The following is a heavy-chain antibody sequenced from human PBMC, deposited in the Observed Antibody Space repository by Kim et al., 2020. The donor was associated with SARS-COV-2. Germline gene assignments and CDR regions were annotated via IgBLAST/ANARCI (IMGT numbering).Heavy chain of an antibody. D-gene: IGHD3-16*01. CDR2: FYSADSST. V-gene: IGHV3-23*03. J-gene: IGHJ4*02. CDR1: GFTFSSSA. CDR3: AKREGGYFDY. Sequence: GGSLRLSCAASGFTFSSSAMSWVRQAPGKGLEWVSVFYSADSSTYYADSVKGRFTISRDNSKNMLYLQMDGLRADDTAVYYCAKREGGYFDYWGQGTLVTVSS.